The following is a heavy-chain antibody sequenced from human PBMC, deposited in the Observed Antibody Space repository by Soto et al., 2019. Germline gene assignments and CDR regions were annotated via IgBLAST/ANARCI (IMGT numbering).Heavy chain of an antibody. CDR1: GGTFSSYA. CDR2: IIPIFGTA. V-gene: IGHV1-69*13. J-gene: IGHJ6*02. D-gene: IGHD6-13*01. Sequence: ASVKVSCKASGGTFSSYAISWVRQAPGQGLEWMGGIIPIFGTADYAQKFQGRVTITADESTSTAYMELSSLRSEDTAVYYCGSLIAAAGPPPSPRYHHGMDVRGQGTTVTVSS. CDR3: GSLIAAAGPPPSPRYHHGMDV.